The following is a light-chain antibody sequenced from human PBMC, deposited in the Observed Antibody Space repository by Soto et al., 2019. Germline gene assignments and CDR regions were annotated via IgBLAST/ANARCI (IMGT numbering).Light chain of an antibody. CDR3: QHRGNWPLT. J-gene: IGKJ4*01. V-gene: IGKV3-11*01. CDR2: DAS. Sequence: EILLTQSPGTLSLSPGERATLSCRASQSVSRSLAWYQQKPGQAPRLLVYDASNRATGIPARFSGSGSGTDFTLTISSLEPEDFAVYFCQHRGNWPLTFGGGTKVDIK. CDR1: QSVSRS.